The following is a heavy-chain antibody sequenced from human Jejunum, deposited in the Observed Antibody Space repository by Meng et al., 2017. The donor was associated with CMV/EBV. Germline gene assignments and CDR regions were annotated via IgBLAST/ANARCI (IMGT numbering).Heavy chain of an antibody. V-gene: IGHV3-7*04. CDR3: AKDANFKYFFDC. Sequence: AASGFTVETYWMHWVRRAPGKGLEWVATIKKDGSEAYYADSVKGRFTVSRDNSKNSLFLQLNSLTSEDTGVYFCAKDANFKYFFDCWGQGTLVTVSS. CDR1: GFTVETYW. D-gene: IGHD1-1*01. J-gene: IGHJ4*02. CDR2: IKKDGSEA.